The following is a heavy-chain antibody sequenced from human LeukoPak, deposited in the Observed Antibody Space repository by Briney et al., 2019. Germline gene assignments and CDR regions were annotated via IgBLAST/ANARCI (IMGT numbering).Heavy chain of an antibody. CDR3: ASIDLTGTPTSY. V-gene: IGHV4-34*01. CDR1: GGSFSGYY. Sequence: SETLSLTCAVYGGSFSGYYWSWIRQPPGKGLEWIGEINHSGGTNYNPSLKSRVTISVDTSKNQFSLKLSSVTAADTAVYYCASIDLTGTPTSYWGQGTLVTVSS. D-gene: IGHD1-20*01. J-gene: IGHJ4*02. CDR2: INHSGGT.